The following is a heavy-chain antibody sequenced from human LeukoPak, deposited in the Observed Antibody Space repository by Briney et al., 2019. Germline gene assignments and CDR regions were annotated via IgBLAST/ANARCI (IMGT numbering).Heavy chain of an antibody. CDR1: GYTFTSYG. D-gene: IGHD3-22*01. CDR2: IRAYNGNT. J-gene: IGHJ6*02. Sequence: GASVKVSCKASGYTFTSYGISWVRQAPGQGLEWMGWIRAYNGNTNYAQKLQGRVTMTTDTSTSTAYMELRSLRSDDTAVYYCARDRGYYDSSGFLFRYYGMDVWGQGTTVTVSS. V-gene: IGHV1-18*01. CDR3: ARDRGYYDSSGFLFRYYGMDV.